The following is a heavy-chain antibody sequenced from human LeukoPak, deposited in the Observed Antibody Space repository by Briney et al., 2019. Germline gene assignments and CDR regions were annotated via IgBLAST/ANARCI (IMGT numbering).Heavy chain of an antibody. CDR3: ARDGPDGD. J-gene: IGHJ4*02. CDR1: GGSISSGSYY. Sequence: SQTLSLTCTVSGGSISSGSYYWSWIRQPAGKGLEWIGRIYTSGSTNYNPSLKSRVTISVDTSKNQFSLKLSSVTAADTAVYYCARDGPDGDWGQGTLVTVSS. D-gene: IGHD3-10*01. CDR2: IYTSGST. V-gene: IGHV4-61*02.